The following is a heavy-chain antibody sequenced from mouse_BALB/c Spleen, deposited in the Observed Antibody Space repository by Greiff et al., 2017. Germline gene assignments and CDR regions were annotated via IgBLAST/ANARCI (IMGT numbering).Heavy chain of an antibody. V-gene: IGHV5-6-3*01. J-gene: IGHJ3*01. CDR1: GFTFSSYG. D-gene: IGHD1-1*01. CDR3: ARDNYGRFAY. CDR2: INSNGGST. Sequence: DVKLVESGGGLVQPGGSLKLSCAASGFTFSSYGMSWVRQTPDKRLELVATINSNGGSTYYPDSVKGRFTISRDNAKNTLYLQMSSLKSEDTAMYYCARDNYGRFAYWGQGTLVTVSA.